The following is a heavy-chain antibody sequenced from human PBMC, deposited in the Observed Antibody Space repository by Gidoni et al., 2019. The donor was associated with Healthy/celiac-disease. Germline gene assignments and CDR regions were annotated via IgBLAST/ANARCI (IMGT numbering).Heavy chain of an antibody. CDR2: IYYSGSN. CDR1: GGSISSSSYY. J-gene: IGHJ4*02. V-gene: IGHV4-39*02. D-gene: IGHD6-19*01. CDR3: AREYSSGWYEARYFDY. Sequence: QLQLQESGPGLVKPSDTLSLTCPVSGGSISSSSYYCGWHRKPPGKGLEWMGSIYYSGSNYYNPSIKSRVTISVDTSKNQCSLKLSSVTAADTAVYDCAREYSSGWYEARYFDYWGQGTLVTVSS.